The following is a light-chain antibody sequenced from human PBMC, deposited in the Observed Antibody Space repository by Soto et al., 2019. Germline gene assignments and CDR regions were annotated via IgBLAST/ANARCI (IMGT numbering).Light chain of an antibody. CDR3: QQRSNWPPIT. Sequence: DIVLTQSPATMSLSPGERATLSCRASQSVSSYLAWYQQKPGQAPRLLIYDASNRATGIPARFSGSGSGTDFTLTISSLEPEDFAVYYCQQRSNWPPITFGQGTHWRL. J-gene: IGKJ5*01. CDR2: DAS. V-gene: IGKV3-11*01. CDR1: QSVSSY.